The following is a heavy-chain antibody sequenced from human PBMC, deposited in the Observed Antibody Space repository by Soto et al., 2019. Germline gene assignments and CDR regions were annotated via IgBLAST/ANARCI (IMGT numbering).Heavy chain of an antibody. CDR3: AREDYYDSSGYYSLGAFDI. J-gene: IGHJ3*02. CDR2: INPSGGST. V-gene: IGHV1-46*01. Sequence: SLNRDRKGSGYTFTSDHMGWVSQTHGQGLEWMGRINPSGGSTSYAQKFQGRVTMTRDTSTSTVYMELSSLRSEDTAVYYCAREDYYDSSGYYSLGAFDIWGQGTMVTVSS. D-gene: IGHD3-22*01. CDR1: GYTFTSDH.